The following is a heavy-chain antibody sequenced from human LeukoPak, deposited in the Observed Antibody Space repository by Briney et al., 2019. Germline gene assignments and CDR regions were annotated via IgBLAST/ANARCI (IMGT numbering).Heavy chain of an antibody. V-gene: IGHV3-30-3*01. CDR2: ISYDGSNK. CDR1: GFTFSSYA. D-gene: IGHD5-18*01. Sequence: PPGGSLRLSCAASGFTFSSYAMHWVRQAPGKGLEWVAVISYDGSNKYYADSVKGRFTISRDNSKNTLYLQMNSLRAEDTAVYYCARGASDTPFDYWGQGTLVTVSS. J-gene: IGHJ4*02. CDR3: ARGASDTPFDY.